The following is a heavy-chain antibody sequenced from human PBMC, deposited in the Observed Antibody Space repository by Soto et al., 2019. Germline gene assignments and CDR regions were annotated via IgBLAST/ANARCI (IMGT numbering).Heavy chain of an antibody. Sequence: SETLSLTCSVYGGSFSGYYWSWIRQPPGKGLEWIGEINHSGSTNYNPSLKSRVTISVDTSKNQFSLKLSSVTAADTAVYYCARGIRRGSGSYKNWFDPWGQGTLVIVSS. CDR1: GGSFSGYY. D-gene: IGHD3-10*01. J-gene: IGHJ5*02. CDR2: INHSGST. V-gene: IGHV4-34*01. CDR3: ARGIRRGSGSYKNWFDP.